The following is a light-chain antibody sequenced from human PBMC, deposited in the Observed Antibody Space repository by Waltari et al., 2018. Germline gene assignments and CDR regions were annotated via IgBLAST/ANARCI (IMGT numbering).Light chain of an antibody. CDR3: QQAHTFPFT. CDR2: GAS. V-gene: IGKV1-12*01. CDR1: EGLRTW. Sequence: DIQMAQSPSSVSASVGDTVTITCRASEGLRTWLAWYQQKPGKAPKLLIYGASILQSGVPARFSGSGSGTDVTLTISNLQADDFASYDCQQAHTFPFTFGPGTKVYIK. J-gene: IGKJ3*01.